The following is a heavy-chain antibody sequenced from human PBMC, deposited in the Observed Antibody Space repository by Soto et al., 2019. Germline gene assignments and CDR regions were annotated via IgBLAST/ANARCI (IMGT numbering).Heavy chain of an antibody. CDR1: GDSITSGDYY. CDR2: IFYSGST. Sequence: SETLSLTCTVSGDSITSGDYYWSWVRQPPGKGLEWIGYIFYSGSTYYKASLKSRVTISLDMSRNQFSLKLTSVTAADTAVYYCARAEVAVAGSGWFDAWGHGTLVTAPQ. CDR3: ARAEVAVAGSGWFDA. D-gene: IGHD6-19*01. V-gene: IGHV4-30-4*01. J-gene: IGHJ5*01.